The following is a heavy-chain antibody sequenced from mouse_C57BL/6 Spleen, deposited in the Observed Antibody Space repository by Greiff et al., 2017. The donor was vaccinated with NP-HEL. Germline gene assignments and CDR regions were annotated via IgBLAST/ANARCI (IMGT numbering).Heavy chain of an antibody. CDR2: ILPGSGST. CDR3: ARKADGYLDY. D-gene: IGHD2-3*01. CDR1: GYTFTGYW. V-gene: IGHV1-9*01. Sequence: VQVVESGAELMKPGASVKLSCKATGYTFTGYWIEWVKQRPGHGLEWIGEILPGSGSTNYNEKFKGKATFTADTSSKTAYMQLSSLTTEDSAIYYCARKADGYLDYWGQGTTLTVSS. J-gene: IGHJ2*01.